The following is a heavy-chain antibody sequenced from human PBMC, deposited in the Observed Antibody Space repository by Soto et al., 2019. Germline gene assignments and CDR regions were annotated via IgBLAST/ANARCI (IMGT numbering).Heavy chain of an antibody. CDR1: GFTYRSYA. V-gene: IGHV3-23*01. CDR3: AKDVSRSRFLEWLLSPSFDY. J-gene: IGHJ4*02. D-gene: IGHD3-3*01. CDR2: ITGSGGST. Sequence: PGGSLRRSGAASGFTYRSYAMSCVRQAPGKGPEWVSAITGSGGSTYYADSVKGRFTISRDNSKNTLYLQMNSLRAEDTAVYYCAKDVSRSRFLEWLLSPSFDYWGQGTLVTVSS.